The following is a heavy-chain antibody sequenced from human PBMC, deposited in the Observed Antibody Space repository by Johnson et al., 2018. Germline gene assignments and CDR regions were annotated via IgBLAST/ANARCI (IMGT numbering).Heavy chain of an antibody. CDR3: AKDKMGYSYGLHYYYYYMDV. D-gene: IGHD5-18*01. J-gene: IGHJ6*03. CDR1: GFTFSSYG. V-gene: IGHV3-33*06. Sequence: QVQLQESGGGVVQPGRSLRLSCTASGFTFSSYGMHWVRQAPGKGLEWVAVIWYDGCNKYYADSVKGRFTISRDNSKNTLYLQMNSLRGGDTVVYYCAKDKMGYSYGLHYYYYYMDVWGKGATVTVSS. CDR2: IWYDGCNK.